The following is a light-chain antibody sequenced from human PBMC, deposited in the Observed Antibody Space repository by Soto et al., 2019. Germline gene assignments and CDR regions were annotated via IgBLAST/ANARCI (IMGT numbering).Light chain of an antibody. Sequence: DIVLTQSPATLSLSPGERATLSCRASQSVSRYLAWYQQKPGQAPRLLIYDASNRATGIPARFSGSGSGTDFTLTISGLEPEDFAVYYCQQRSDWPSTFGGGTKVEI. CDR1: QSVSRY. J-gene: IGKJ4*01. CDR2: DAS. CDR3: QQRSDWPST. V-gene: IGKV3-11*01.